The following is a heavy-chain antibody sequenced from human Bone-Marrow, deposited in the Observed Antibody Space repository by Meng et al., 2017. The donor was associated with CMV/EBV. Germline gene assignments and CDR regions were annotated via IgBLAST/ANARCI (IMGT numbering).Heavy chain of an antibody. V-gene: IGHV3-21*05. CDR3: ARDKYSSGWEVFRFDY. CDR1: GFTFSSYG. D-gene: IGHD6-19*01. J-gene: IGHJ4*02. Sequence: GESLKISCAASGFTFSSYGMHWVRQAPGKGLEWVSYISSSSSYIYYADSVKGRFTISRDNAKNSLYLQMNSLRAEDTAVYYCARDKYSSGWEVFRFDYWGQGTLVTVSS. CDR2: ISSSSSYI.